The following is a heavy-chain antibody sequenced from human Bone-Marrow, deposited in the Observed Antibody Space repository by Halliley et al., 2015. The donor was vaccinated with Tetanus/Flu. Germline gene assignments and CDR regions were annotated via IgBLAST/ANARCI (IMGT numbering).Heavy chain of an antibody. Sequence: TLSLTCTVSGGSISTYYLSWIRQPPGKGLEWIGYIYYSENTNYNPSLKRRATISVDTPKTQFSLRLTSVTAADTAVYYCASHSGWANFGYWGQGILVNVSS. J-gene: IGHJ4*02. D-gene: IGHD6-19*01. V-gene: IGHV4-59*01. CDR3: ASHSGWANFGY. CDR1: GGSISTYY. CDR2: IYYSENT.